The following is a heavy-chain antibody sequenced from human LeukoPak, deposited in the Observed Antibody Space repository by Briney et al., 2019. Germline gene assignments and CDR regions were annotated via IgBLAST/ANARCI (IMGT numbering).Heavy chain of an antibody. D-gene: IGHD3-22*01. Sequence: SETLSLTCTVSGGSISSSSYYWGWIRQPPGKGLEWIGSIYYSGSTYYNPSLKSRVTISVDTSKNQFSLKLSSVTAADTAVYYCARLYSLRREIVVARFDYWGQGTLVTVSS. CDR3: ARLYSLRREIVVARFDY. CDR2: IYYSGST. J-gene: IGHJ4*02. V-gene: IGHV4-39*01. CDR1: GGSISSSSYY.